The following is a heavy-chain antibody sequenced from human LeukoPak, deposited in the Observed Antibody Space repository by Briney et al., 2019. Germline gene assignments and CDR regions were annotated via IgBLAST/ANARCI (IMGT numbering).Heavy chain of an antibody. CDR3: TSPYYYGSGSYL. D-gene: IGHD3-10*01. V-gene: IGHV3-15*01. CDR1: GFTFSNAW. Sequence: PGGSLRLSCAASGFTFSNAWMSWVRQAPGKGREWVGRIKNKTDGGTTDYAAPVKGSITISRDHSKNTLYLQMISLKTEDTAVYYCTSPYYYGSGSYLWGQGTLVTVSS. CDR2: IKNKTDGGTT. J-gene: IGHJ4*02.